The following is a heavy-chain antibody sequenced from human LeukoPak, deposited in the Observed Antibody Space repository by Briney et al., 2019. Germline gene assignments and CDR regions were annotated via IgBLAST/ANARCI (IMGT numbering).Heavy chain of an antibody. CDR1: GYTFTSYD. CDR2: MNPNSGNT. CDR3: ARAHIVLVPAAIGAYYYYSYGMDV. D-gene: IGHD2-2*02. J-gene: IGHJ6*02. V-gene: IGHV1-8*01. Sequence: ASVKVSCKASGYTFTSYDINWVRQATGQGLEWMGWMNPNSGNTGYAQKFQGRVTMTRNTSISTAYMELSSLRSEDTAVYYCARAHIVLVPAAIGAYYYYSYGMDVGGQGTTVTVS.